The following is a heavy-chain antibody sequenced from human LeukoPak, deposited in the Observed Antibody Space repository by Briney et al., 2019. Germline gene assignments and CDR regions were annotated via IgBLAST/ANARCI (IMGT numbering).Heavy chain of an antibody. Sequence: GGSLRLSCAASGFTFSNAWMSWVRQAPGKGLEWVGRIKSKTDGGTTDYAAPVKGRFTISRDDSKNTLYLQMNSLKTEDTAVYYCTTGDIVVVPAAIDGDYWGQGTLVTVSS. CDR1: GFTFSNAW. CDR3: TTGDIVVVPAAIDGDY. CDR2: IKSKTDGGTT. V-gene: IGHV3-15*01. D-gene: IGHD2-2*01. J-gene: IGHJ4*02.